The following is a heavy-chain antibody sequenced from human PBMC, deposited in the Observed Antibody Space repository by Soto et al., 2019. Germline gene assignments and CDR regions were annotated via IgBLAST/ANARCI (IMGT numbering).Heavy chain of an antibody. D-gene: IGHD3-9*01. J-gene: IGHJ6*02. Sequence: GGSLRLSCAASGFTFSSYGMHWVRQAPGKGLEWVAVISYDGSNKYYADSVKGRFTISRDNSKNTLYLQMNSLRAEDTAVYYCAKDQKDYYDILTGYRGNSYYYYGMDVWGQGTTVTVSS. V-gene: IGHV3-30*18. CDR1: GFTFSSYG. CDR3: AKDQKDYYDILTGYRGNSYYYYGMDV. CDR2: ISYDGSNK.